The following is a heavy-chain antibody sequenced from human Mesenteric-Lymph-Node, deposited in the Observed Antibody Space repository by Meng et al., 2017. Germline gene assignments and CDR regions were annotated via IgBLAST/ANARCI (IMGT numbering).Heavy chain of an antibody. J-gene: IGHJ4*02. CDR1: GGPISSGDYY. D-gene: IGHD5-12*01. CDR3: AGDRRGVATVDY. V-gene: IGHV4-30-4*01. Sequence: QVQLQESCPGLVKPSQTLSLTRTCSGGPISSGDYYWCWIRQPPGKGLEWIGYIYSSGSTYYNPSLKSRITISVDTSKNQFSLRLTSVTAADTAVYYCAGDRRGVATVDYWGQGTLVTVSS. CDR2: IYSSGST.